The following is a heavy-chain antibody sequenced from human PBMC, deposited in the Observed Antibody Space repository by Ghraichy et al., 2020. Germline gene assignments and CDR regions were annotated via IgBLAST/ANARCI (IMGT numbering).Heavy chain of an antibody. CDR2: IKHSGST. Sequence: SETLSLTCAVYGGSFSGYYWSWIRKPPGKGLEWIGEIKHSGSTNYNPSLKSRVTISVDTSKNQFSLKLSSVTAADTAVYYCARGRFLEWAYGMDVWGQGTTVTVSS. CDR1: GGSFSGYY. CDR3: ARGRFLEWAYGMDV. D-gene: IGHD3-3*01. V-gene: IGHV4-34*01. J-gene: IGHJ6*02.